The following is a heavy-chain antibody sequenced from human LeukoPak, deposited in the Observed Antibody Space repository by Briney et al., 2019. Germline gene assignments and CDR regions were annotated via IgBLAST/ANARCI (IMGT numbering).Heavy chain of an antibody. D-gene: IGHD3-10*01. J-gene: IGHJ4*02. V-gene: IGHV4-38-2*02. CDR2: MYHSGNY. CDR3: VSNLYGSGYYFAY. CDR1: GYSISSGYY. Sequence: PSETLSLTCTVSGYSISSGYYWGCIRQPPGKGLEWIGNMYHSGNYYYNPSLKSRVTISVDTSKNQFSLKLSSVTAADTAMYYCVSNLYGSGYYFAYWGQGTLVTVSS.